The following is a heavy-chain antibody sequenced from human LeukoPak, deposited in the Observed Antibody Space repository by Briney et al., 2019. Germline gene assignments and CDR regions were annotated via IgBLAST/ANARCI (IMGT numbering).Heavy chain of an antibody. D-gene: IGHD3-10*01. V-gene: IGHV4-4*02. Sequence: SETLSLTCAVSGVSISSSNWWNWVRQPPGKGLEWIGEIHHSGSTNYNPSLKSRVTISVDKSKNQFSLKLSSVTAADTAVYYCHITMVRGVIGLPDYWGQGTLVTVSS. CDR1: GVSISSSNW. J-gene: IGHJ4*02. CDR3: HITMVRGVIGLPDY. CDR2: IHHSGST.